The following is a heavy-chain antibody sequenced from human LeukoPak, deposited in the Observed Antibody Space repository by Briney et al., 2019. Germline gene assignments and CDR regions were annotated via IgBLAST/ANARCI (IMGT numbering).Heavy chain of an antibody. J-gene: IGHJ1*01. CDR3: ASSPYCSTTSCYLGYFQH. Sequence: PGGSLRLFCVASGFTFSRYDMHWVRQATGKGLEWPSAIDTAGDTYYPGSVKGRFTISRENAKNSLYLQMNSLRAGDTAVYYCASSPYCSTTSCYLGYFQHWGQGTLVTVSS. CDR2: IDTAGDT. V-gene: IGHV3-13*04. CDR1: GFTFSRYD. D-gene: IGHD2-2*01.